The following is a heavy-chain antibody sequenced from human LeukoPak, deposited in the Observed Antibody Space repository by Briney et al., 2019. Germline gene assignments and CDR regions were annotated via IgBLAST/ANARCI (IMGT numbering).Heavy chain of an antibody. CDR3: AGLRRAYYYYMDV. D-gene: IGHD3/OR15-3a*01. J-gene: IGHJ6*03. CDR2: ISGSGGRT. CDR1: GFTFSNYD. Sequence: PGGSLRLSCAASGFTFSNYDMSWVRQAPGKGLEWVSVISGSGGRTYYADSVKGRFTISRDNSKNTLYLQMSSLRAEDTAVYFCAGLRRAYYYYMDVWGKGTTVTVSS. V-gene: IGHV3-23*01.